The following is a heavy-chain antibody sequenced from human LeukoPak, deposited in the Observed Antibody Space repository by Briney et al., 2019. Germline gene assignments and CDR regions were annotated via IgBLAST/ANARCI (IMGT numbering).Heavy chain of an antibody. CDR2: INPKTGAT. Sequence: ASVKVSCKASGYTFTSYDINWVRQAPGQGPEWMGWINPKTGATSYAEKFQGSITMTRDTTINTVYMEMSRLRLDDTAMYFCTRPIHIETATILGYWGQGSLVTVSS. D-gene: IGHD5-24*01. V-gene: IGHV1-2*02. J-gene: IGHJ4*02. CDR3: TRPIHIETATILGY. CDR1: GYTFTSYD.